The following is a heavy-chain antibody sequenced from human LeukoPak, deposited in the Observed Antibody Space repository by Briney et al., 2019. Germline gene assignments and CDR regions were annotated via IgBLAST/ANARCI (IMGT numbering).Heavy chain of an antibody. J-gene: IGHJ3*02. CDR1: GGTFSSYA. Sequence: SSVKVTCKASGGTFSSYAISWVRQAPGQGLEWMGGIIPIFGTANYAQKFQGRVTITADESTSTAYMELSSLRSEDTAVYYCARDQMAIIIAFDIWGQGTMVTVSS. D-gene: IGHD5-24*01. CDR2: IIPIFGTA. V-gene: IGHV1-69*01. CDR3: ARDQMAIIIAFDI.